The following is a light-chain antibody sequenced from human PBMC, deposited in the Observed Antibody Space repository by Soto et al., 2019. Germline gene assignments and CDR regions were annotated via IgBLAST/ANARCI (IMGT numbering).Light chain of an antibody. CDR1: QSLLHSDGKTY. CDR3: QQYFEWPPMT. CDR2: GAS. J-gene: IGKJ1*01. V-gene: IGKV2-29*01. Sequence: DIVMTQTPLSLSVTPGQPASISCKSSQSLLHSDGKTYLYWYQQKPGQAPRLLISGASTRAAGISDRFRGSGSGTEFTLTISSLRSEDSAIYYCQQYFEWPPMTFGQGTKVDIK.